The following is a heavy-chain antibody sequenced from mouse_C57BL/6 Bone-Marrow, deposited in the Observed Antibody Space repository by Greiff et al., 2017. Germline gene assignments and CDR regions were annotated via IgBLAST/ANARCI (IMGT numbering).Heavy chain of an antibody. V-gene: IGHV1-39*01. Sequence: VQLKESGPELVKPGASVKISCKASGYSFTDYNMNWVKQSNGKSLEWIGVINPNYGTTSYNQKFKGKATLTVDQSSSTAYMQLNSLTSEDSAVYYCAREGYGNGYWAWFAYWGQGTLVTVSA. J-gene: IGHJ3*01. D-gene: IGHD2-3*01. CDR3: AREGYGNGYWAWFAY. CDR1: GYSFTDYN. CDR2: INPNYGTT.